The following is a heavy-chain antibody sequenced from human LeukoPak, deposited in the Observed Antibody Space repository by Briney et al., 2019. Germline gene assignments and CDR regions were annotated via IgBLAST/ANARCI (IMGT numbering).Heavy chain of an antibody. D-gene: IGHD1-14*01. CDR1: GFTFSTHW. V-gene: IGHV3-7*01. J-gene: IGHJ1*01. CDR3: AKDPELITQGYFQH. CDR2: IRPDGSEK. Sequence: GGSLRLSCAASGFTFSTHWMSWVRQAPGKGLEWVANIRPDGSEKYYMDSVKGRLTISRDNAKNSLYLQMNSLRGEDTAVYYCAKDPELITQGYFQHWGQGTLVTVSS.